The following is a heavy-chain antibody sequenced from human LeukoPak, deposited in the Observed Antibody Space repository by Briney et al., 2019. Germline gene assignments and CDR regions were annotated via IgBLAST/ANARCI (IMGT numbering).Heavy chain of an antibody. Sequence: SETLSLTCTVSGGSISNYHRSWIRQPPGKGLEWIGYIYYSGNTNYNPSLKSRLTISLDTSKNQVSLRLSSVTAADTAVYHCARKDGDLWGQGTLVTVSS. J-gene: IGHJ5*02. CDR1: GGSISNYH. CDR2: IYYSGNT. V-gene: IGHV4-59*08. CDR3: ARKDGDL.